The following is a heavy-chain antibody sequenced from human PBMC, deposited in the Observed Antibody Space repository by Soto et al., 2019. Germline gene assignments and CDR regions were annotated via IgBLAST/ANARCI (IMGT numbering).Heavy chain of an antibody. CDR1: GFTFSFHA. V-gene: IGHV3-23*01. CDR2: ISDSGGTT. D-gene: IGHD5-12*01. CDR3: ARPDRDGYNYDY. J-gene: IGHJ4*02. Sequence: EVQLLESGGGLVQPGGSLRLSCAASGFTFSFHAMNWVRQAPGKGLEWVSGISDSGGTTYYADSVKGRFTISRDNSKNTLYLQMNSLGVEDTAVYYCARPDRDGYNYDYWGQGTLVTVSS.